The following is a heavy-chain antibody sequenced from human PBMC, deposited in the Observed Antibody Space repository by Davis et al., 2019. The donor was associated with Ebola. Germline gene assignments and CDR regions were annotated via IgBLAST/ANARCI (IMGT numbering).Heavy chain of an antibody. J-gene: IGHJ4*02. Sequence: MPSETLSLTCAVYGGSFSGYYWSWIRQPPGKGLEWIGEINHSGSNNYNPSLKSRVTISVDTSKNQFSLKLSSVTAADTAVYYCARPPGDSSGYYDDYWGQGTLVTVSS. V-gene: IGHV4-34*01. CDR3: ARPPGDSSGYYDDY. D-gene: IGHD3-22*01. CDR1: GGSFSGYY. CDR2: INHSGSN.